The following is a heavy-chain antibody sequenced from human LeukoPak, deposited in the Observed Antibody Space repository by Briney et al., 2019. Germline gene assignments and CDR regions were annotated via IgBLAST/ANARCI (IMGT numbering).Heavy chain of an antibody. CDR2: IIPIFGTA. CDR3: AAEGRTTETSR. D-gene: IGHD4-17*01. J-gene: IGHJ4*02. CDR1: GGTFTSYA. Sequence: SVKLSCKASGGTFTSYAISWGRQAPGQGLEWMGGIIPIFGTANYAQKFQGRVTITADKSTSTAYMELSSLRSEDTAAYYCAAEGRTTETSRWGQGTLVTVSS. V-gene: IGHV1-69*06.